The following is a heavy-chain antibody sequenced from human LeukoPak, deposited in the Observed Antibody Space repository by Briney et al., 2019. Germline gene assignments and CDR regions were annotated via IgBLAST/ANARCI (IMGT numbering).Heavy chain of an antibody. V-gene: IGHV1-2*02. CDR3: ARAYPPIQLWSPAFAY. CDR1: GYTFTGYY. J-gene: IGHJ4*02. CDR2: INPNSGGT. Sequence: ASVKVSCKASGYTFTGYYMHWVRRAPGQGLEWMGWINPNSGGTNYAQKFQGMVTMTRDTSISTAYMELSRLRSDDTAVYYCARAYPPIQLWSPAFAYWGQGTLVTVSS. D-gene: IGHD5-18*01.